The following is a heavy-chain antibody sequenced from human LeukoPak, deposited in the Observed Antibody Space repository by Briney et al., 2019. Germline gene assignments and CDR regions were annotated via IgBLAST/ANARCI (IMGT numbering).Heavy chain of an antibody. CDR1: GGSISSYY. Sequence: PSETLSLTCTVSGGSISSYYWSWIRQPPGKGLEWIGYIYYSGSTNYNPSLKSRVTISVDTSKNQFSLKLSSVTAADTAVYYCARGLEQWLDAFDIWGQGTMVTVSS. D-gene: IGHD6-19*01. CDR3: ARGLEQWLDAFDI. V-gene: IGHV4-59*12. J-gene: IGHJ3*02. CDR2: IYYSGST.